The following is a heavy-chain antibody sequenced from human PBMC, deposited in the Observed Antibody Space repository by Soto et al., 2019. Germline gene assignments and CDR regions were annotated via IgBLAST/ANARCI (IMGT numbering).Heavy chain of an antibody. CDR3: ARQYCSSTSCYDFDY. J-gene: IGHJ4*02. CDR1: GGTFSSYT. CDR2: IIPILGIA. Sequence: GASVKVSCKASGGTFSSYTISWVRQAPGQGLEWMGRIIPILGIANYAQKFQGRVTITADKSTSTAYMELSSLRSEDTAVYYCARQYCSSTSCYDFDYWGQGTLVTVSS. V-gene: IGHV1-69*02. D-gene: IGHD2-2*01.